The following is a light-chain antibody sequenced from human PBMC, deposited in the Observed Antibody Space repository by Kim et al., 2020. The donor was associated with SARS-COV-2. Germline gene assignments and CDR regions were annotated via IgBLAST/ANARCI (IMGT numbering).Light chain of an antibody. V-gene: IGKV1-27*01. CDR2: GAS. CDR3: QKYNTAPWT. J-gene: IGKJ1*01. CDR1: QDMANS. Sequence: ASVGDRVTITCRASQDMANSLAWYQQKPGTVPKLLIYGASTLQSGVPSRFSGSGSGTEFTLTIGSLQTEDVATYYCQKYNTAPWTFGPGTKVDIK.